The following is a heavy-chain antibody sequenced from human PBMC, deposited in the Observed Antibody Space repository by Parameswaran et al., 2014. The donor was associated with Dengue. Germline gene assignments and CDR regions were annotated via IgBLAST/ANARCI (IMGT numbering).Heavy chain of an antibody. CDR3: ARDTDGYNYYFDY. CDR2: IYYDGSYK. Sequence: VRQAPGKGLEWVAIIYYDGSYKYYADSVKGRFTISRDDSKNTLFLQMNSLRAEDTAVYYCARDTDGYNYYFDYWGQGTPVTVSS. J-gene: IGHJ4*02. V-gene: IGHV3-33*01. D-gene: IGHD5-24*01.